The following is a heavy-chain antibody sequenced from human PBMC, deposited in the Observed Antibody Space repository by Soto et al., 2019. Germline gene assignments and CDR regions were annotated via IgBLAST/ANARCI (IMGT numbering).Heavy chain of an antibody. CDR1: GYSFTSYW. CDR3: ARTIRYCSGGSCYTVFYYGMDV. J-gene: IGHJ6*04. D-gene: IGHD2-15*01. V-gene: IGHV5-51*01. CDR2: IYPGDSDT. Sequence: GESLKISCKGSGYSFTSYWIGWVRQMPGKGLEWMGIIYPGDSDTRYSPSFQGQVTISADKSISTAYLQWSSLKASDTAMYYCARTIRYCSGGSCYTVFYYGMDVWGKGPTVTVSS.